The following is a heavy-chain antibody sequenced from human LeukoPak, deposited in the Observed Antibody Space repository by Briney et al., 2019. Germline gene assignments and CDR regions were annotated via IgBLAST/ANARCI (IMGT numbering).Heavy chain of an antibody. CDR1: GYTFTGYA. V-gene: IGHV1-18*01. D-gene: IGHD2-15*01. Sequence: ASVKVSCKASGYTFTGYAISWVRQAPGQGLEWVGWISAYNGNTNYAQKLQGRVTMTTDTSTSTAYLELRSLRSDDTAVYYCARDLLGYCSGGSCYFIDYWGQGTLLTVSS. CDR2: ISAYNGNT. CDR3: ARDLLGYCSGGSCYFIDY. J-gene: IGHJ4*02.